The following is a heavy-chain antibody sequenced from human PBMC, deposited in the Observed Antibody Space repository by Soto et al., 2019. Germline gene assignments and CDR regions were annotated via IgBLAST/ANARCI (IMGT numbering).Heavy chain of an antibody. Sequence: PGGSLRLSCAASGFTFSSYSMNWVRQAPGKGLEWVSYISSSSSTIYYADSVKGRFTISRDNAKNSLYLQMNSLRAEDTAVYYCARDLLVAAAVFAYGMDVCGQGTTVTVSS. J-gene: IGHJ6*02. CDR3: ARDLLVAAAVFAYGMDV. CDR2: ISSSSSTI. V-gene: IGHV3-48*01. D-gene: IGHD6-13*01. CDR1: GFTFSSYS.